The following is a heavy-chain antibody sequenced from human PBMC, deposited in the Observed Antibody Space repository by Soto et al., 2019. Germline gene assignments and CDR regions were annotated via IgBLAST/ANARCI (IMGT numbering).Heavy chain of an antibody. CDR3: VKDLWLSSSAFVYYYGMDV. Sequence: LRLSCEASGFTFSSYGMHWVRQAPGKGLEWVAVMSYDGSSRHYADSVKGRFTISRDNSNNTLYLQMHSLTPGDTAVYYCVKDLWLSSSAFVYYYGMDVWGQGTTVTVSS. CDR1: GFTFSSYG. V-gene: IGHV3-30*18. D-gene: IGHD6-6*01. CDR2: MSYDGSSR. J-gene: IGHJ6*02.